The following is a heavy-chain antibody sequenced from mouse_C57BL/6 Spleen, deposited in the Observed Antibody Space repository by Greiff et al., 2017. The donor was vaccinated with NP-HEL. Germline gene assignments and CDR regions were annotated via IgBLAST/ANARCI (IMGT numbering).Heavy chain of an antibody. V-gene: IGHV1-55*01. J-gene: IGHJ2*01. D-gene: IGHD1-1*01. CDR2: ISPGSGST. CDR1: GYTFTSYW. CDR3: ARDGSSYVGY. Sequence: QVQLQQPGAELVKPGASVKMSCKASGYTFTSYWITWVKQRPGQGLEWIGDISPGSGSTNYNEQFKSKATLTVDTSSSTAYMQLSSLTSEDSAVYYCARDGSSYVGYWGQGTTLTVSS.